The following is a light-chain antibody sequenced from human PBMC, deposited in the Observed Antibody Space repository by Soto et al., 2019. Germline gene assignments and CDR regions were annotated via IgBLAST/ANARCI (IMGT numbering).Light chain of an antibody. Sequence: EIVLTQSPGTLSLSPGERATLSCRASQSVSSSYLAWYQQKPGQAPRLLIYGASSRATGIPDRFSGSGSGTDFTLTISRLEPEDFAVYYWQQYGSPPDTFGQGTKLEIK. V-gene: IGKV3-20*01. CDR3: QQYGSPPDT. CDR1: QSVSSSY. J-gene: IGKJ2*01. CDR2: GAS.